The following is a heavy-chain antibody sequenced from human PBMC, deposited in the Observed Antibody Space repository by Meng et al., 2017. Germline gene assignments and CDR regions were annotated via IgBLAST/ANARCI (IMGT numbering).Heavy chain of an antibody. D-gene: IGHD3-10*01. CDR1: GYSISSGYY. J-gene: IGHJ3*02. CDR3: ARDPAELLWFGESKNAFDI. CDR2: IYHSGST. Sequence: SETLSLTCTVSGYSISSGYYWGWIRQPPGKGLEGIGSIYHSGSTYYNPSLKSRVTISVDTSKNQFSLKLSSVTAADTAVYYCARDPAELLWFGESKNAFDIWGQGTMVTVSS. V-gene: IGHV4-38-2*02.